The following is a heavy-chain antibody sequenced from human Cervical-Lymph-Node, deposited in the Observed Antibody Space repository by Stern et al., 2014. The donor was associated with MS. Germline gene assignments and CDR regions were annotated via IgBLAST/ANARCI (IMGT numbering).Heavy chain of an antibody. CDR2: IHESGST. D-gene: IGHD1-26*01. V-gene: IGHV4-61*02. Sequence: QVQLVESGPGLVKPPQTLSLTCTVSGGSISSSGYYWSWIRQPADKGLEWIGRIHESGSTYYNPSLKSRVTISMDTAKTQFSLKLPSVTAADTAVYYCATTRWDLFTWNWFDPWGQGTLVTVSS. J-gene: IGHJ5*02. CDR3: ATTRWDLFTWNWFDP. CDR1: GGSISSSGYY.